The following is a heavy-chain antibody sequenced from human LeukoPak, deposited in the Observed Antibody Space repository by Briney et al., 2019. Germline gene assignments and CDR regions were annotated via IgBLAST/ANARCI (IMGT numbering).Heavy chain of an antibody. Sequence: ISCAASGFTFSSSWMHWVRQAPGQGLEWMGWINPNSGGTNYAQKFQGRVTMTRDTSISTAYMELSRLRSDDTAVYYCARVWKIELLLGALDIWGQGTMVTVSS. CDR1: GFTFSSSW. CDR3: ARVWKIELLLGALDI. J-gene: IGHJ3*02. CDR2: INPNSGGT. V-gene: IGHV1-2*02. D-gene: IGHD3-10*01.